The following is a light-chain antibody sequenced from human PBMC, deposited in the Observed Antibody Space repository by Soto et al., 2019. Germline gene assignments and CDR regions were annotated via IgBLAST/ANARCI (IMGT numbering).Light chain of an antibody. CDR2: DAY. CDR3: QQYNSYSLT. J-gene: IGKJ4*01. V-gene: IGKV1-5*01. CDR1: QIISSR. Sequence: DIQMTQSPSILSASVGDRVTITCRASQIISSRLAWYQQKPGKAPKLLIYDAYNLESGVPSRFSGSGSGTEFTLTISSLQPDDCATYYCQQYNSYSLTFGGGTKEDIK.